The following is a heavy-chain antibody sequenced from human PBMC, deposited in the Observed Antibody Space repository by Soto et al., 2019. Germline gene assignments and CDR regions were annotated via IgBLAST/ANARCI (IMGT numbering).Heavy chain of an antibody. CDR1: GGSISSISHS. J-gene: IGHJ4*02. Sequence: KPSETLSPTCILSGGSISSISHSWGWIRESPGQGLEWIGNLFYNGITYYNPSLKSRVTISADTSKNHFYLKLRSVTLANTAVYSFARLVNGTQYYFDFWGQGSRFTVS. D-gene: IGHD1-1*01. CDR2: LFYNGIT. CDR3: ARLVNGTQYYFDF. V-gene: IGHV4-39*02.